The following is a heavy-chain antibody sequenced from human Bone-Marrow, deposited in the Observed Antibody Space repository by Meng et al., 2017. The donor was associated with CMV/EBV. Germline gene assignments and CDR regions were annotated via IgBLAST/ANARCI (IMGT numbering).Heavy chain of an antibody. CDR1: GFTFSSYA. D-gene: IGHD2-2*01. J-gene: IGHJ1*01. CDR3: ASGSGYCSNTSGSKRAEYFQH. CDR2: ISYDGSNK. V-gene: IGHV3-30-3*01. Sequence: GGSLRLSCAASGFTFSSYAMHWVRQAPGKGLEWVAVISYDGSNKYYADSVKGRFTISRDNSKNPLYLQMNSLRAEDTAVYYCASGSGYCSNTSGSKRAEYFQHWGQGTLVTVSS.